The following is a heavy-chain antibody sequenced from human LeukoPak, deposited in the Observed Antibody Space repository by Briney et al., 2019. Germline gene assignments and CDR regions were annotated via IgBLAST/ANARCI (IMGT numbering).Heavy chain of an antibody. CDR1: GYRFPTYG. CDR3: GRVYYDILTGFPSYSDY. V-gene: IGHV1-18*01. CDR2: INIDDGNT. D-gene: IGHD3-9*01. J-gene: IGHJ4*02. Sequence: GASVKVSCKASGYRFPTYGIHWVRQAPGQGLEWMGWINIDDGNTEYAQKFHGRVTLTRDTSTSIAYMELRSLTSDDTALYYCGRVYYDILTGFPSYSDYWGQGTLFTVSS.